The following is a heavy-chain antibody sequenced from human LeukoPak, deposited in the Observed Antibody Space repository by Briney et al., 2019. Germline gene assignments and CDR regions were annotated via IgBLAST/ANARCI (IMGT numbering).Heavy chain of an antibody. J-gene: IGHJ3*02. Sequence: TSSETLSLTCTVSGGSISSYYWSWIRQPPGKGLEWIGYIYYSGSTNYNPSLKSRVTISVDTSKNQFSLKLSSVTAADTAVYYCASYKSARGSYYRNAFDIWGQGTMVTVSS. CDR2: IYYSGST. CDR3: ASYKSARGSYYRNAFDI. CDR1: GGSISSYY. D-gene: IGHD1-26*01. V-gene: IGHV4-59*01.